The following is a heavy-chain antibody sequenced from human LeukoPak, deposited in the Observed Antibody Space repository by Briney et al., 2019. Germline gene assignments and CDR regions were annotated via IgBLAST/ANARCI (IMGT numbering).Heavy chain of an antibody. Sequence: SETLSLTCIVSGGSITSSGDYWGWIRQPPGKGLEWIGSVYYGRSPYFNPSLESRATISVDTSKNHFSLKMSSVTAADTAVYYCARSSGTGTFSYWGQGTLVTVSS. D-gene: IGHD6-25*01. CDR2: VYYGRSP. J-gene: IGHJ4*02. CDR3: ARSSGTGTFSY. CDR1: GGSITSSGDY. V-gene: IGHV4-39*02.